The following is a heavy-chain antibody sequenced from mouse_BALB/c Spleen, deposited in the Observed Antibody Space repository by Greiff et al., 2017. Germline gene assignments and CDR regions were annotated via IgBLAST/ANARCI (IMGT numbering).Heavy chain of an antibody. Sequence: EVQGVESGGGLVKPGGSLKLSCAASGFTFSSYAMSWVRQSPEKRLEWVAEISSGGSYTYYPDTVTGRFTISRDNAKNTLYLEMSSLRSEDTAMYYCTREGDDYDESAMDYWGQGTSVTVSS. CDR2: ISSGGSYT. D-gene: IGHD2-4*01. CDR3: TREGDDYDESAMDY. CDR1: GFTFSSYA. J-gene: IGHJ4*01. V-gene: IGHV5-9-4*01.